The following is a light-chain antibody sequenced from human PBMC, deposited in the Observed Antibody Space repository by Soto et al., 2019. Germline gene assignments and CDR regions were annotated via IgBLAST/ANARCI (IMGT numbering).Light chain of an antibody. CDR2: DVT. V-gene: IGLV2-14*01. Sequence: QSVLTQPASVSGSPGQSVTISCTGSSSDVGGYKYVSWYQQHPDKAPKLIIYDVTNRPSGISNRFSGSKSGNTASLTISGLQAEDDADYYCSSYTSSSSYVFGTGTQLTVL. J-gene: IGLJ1*01. CDR3: SSYTSSSSYV. CDR1: SSDVGGYKY.